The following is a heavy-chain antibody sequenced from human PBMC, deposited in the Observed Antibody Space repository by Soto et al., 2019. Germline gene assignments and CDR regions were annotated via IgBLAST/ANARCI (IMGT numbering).Heavy chain of an antibody. CDR2: ISDSGGTT. J-gene: IGHJ6*02. Sequence: GGSLRLSCAASGFTFSNFAMSCVRQAPGKGLEWVSAISDSGGTTYYADSVKGRFTISRDNSKNTLYLQMNSLRAEDTAVYYCAKSDSDYGSGYYYYYGMDVWGQGTTVTVSS. D-gene: IGHD3-10*01. CDR1: GFTFSNFA. CDR3: AKSDSDYGSGYYYYYGMDV. V-gene: IGHV3-23*01.